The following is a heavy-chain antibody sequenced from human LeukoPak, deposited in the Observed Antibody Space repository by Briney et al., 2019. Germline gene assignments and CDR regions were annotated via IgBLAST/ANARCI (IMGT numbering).Heavy chain of an antibody. CDR1: GGSFSGYY. D-gene: IGHD4-17*01. Sequence: PSETLSLTCAVYGGSFSGYYWSWIRQPPGKGLEWIGEINHSGSTNYNPSLKSRVTISVDTSKNQFSLKLSSVTAADTAVYYCARLRGVSFFDYWGQGTLVTVSS. J-gene: IGHJ4*02. CDR2: INHSGST. CDR3: ARLRGVSFFDY. V-gene: IGHV4-34*01.